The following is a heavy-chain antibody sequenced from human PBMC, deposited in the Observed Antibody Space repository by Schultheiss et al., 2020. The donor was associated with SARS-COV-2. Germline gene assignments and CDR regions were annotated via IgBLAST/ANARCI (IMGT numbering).Heavy chain of an antibody. CDR2: IYHSGST. D-gene: IGHD2-2*01. Sequence: GSLRLSCAVSGGSISSSNWWSWVRQPPGKGLEWIGEIYHSGSTNYNPSLKSRVTISVDKSKNQFSLKLSSVTAADTAVYYCASFRRGYCSSTSCLADWFDPWGQGTLVTVSS. CDR3: ASFRRGYCSSTSCLADWFDP. CDR1: GGSISSSNW. V-gene: IGHV4-4*02. J-gene: IGHJ5*02.